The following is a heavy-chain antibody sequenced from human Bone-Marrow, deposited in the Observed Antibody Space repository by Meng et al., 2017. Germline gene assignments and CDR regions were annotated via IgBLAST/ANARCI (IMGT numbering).Heavy chain of an antibody. CDR2: ISHDERNK. CDR3: ASDYYDSGSYGH. J-gene: IGHJ4*02. D-gene: IGHD3-10*01. V-gene: IGHV3-30*03. CDR1: GFTFSTFG. Sequence: QVQLVESGGGVVQPGRSLRLPCAASGFTFSTFGMHWVRQAPGKGLECVATISHDERNKHYADSVKGRFSISRDNSKNTLYLQMNSLRAEDTAVYYCASDYYDSGSYGHWGLGTLVTVSS.